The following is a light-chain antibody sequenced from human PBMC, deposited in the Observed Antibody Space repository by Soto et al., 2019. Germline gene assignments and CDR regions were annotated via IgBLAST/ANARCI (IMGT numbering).Light chain of an antibody. Sequence: IRMTQSPSSFSSSTGDRVTITCRASQGISSWLAWYQRKPGRAPKLLIYAASRLQAGVPLRFSGSGSGTDFTLTISDLQPEDFATYYCQQLNSFPLTFGQGTRLEIK. J-gene: IGKJ5*01. CDR2: AAS. CDR3: QQLNSFPLT. CDR1: QGISSW. V-gene: IGKV1D-12*01.